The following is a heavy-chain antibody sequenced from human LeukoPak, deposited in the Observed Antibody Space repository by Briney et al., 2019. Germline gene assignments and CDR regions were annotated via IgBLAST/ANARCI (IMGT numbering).Heavy chain of an antibody. V-gene: IGHV3-30*18. J-gene: IGHJ4*02. CDR1: GFTFSSYG. D-gene: IGHD5-18*01. CDR2: ISYDGCNK. CDR3: AKLRGYNDY. Sequence: GGSLRLSCAASGFTFSSYGMHWVRQAPGKGLEWVAVISYDGCNKYYADSVKGRFTISRDNSKNTLYLQMNSLRAEDTAVYYCAKLRGYNDYWGQGTLVTVSS.